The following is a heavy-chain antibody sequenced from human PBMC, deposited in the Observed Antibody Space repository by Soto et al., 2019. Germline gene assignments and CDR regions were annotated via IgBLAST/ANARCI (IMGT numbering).Heavy chain of an antibody. CDR2: ISWNSGSI. CDR3: AKDSALIIKGTLDY. J-gene: IGHJ4*02. Sequence: GGSLRLSCAASGFTFDDYAMHWVRQAPGKGLEWVSGISWNSGSIGYADSVKGRFTISRDNAKNSLYLQMNSLRAEDTALYYCAKDSALIIKGTLDYWGQGTLVTVSS. CDR1: GFTFDDYA. V-gene: IGHV3-9*01. D-gene: IGHD3-10*01.